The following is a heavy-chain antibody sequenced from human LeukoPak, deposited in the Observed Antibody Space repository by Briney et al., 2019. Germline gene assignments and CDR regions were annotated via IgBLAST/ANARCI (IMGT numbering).Heavy chain of an antibody. Sequence: AGGSLRLSCAASGFTFSSYAMSWVRQAPGKGLEWVSAISGSGGSTYYADSVKGRFTISRDKSKNTLYLQMNSLRAEDTAVYYCAKGAVPAYYDSSGYYGGYWGQGTLVTVSS. CDR3: AKGAVPAYYDSSGYYGGY. J-gene: IGHJ4*02. D-gene: IGHD3-22*01. CDR2: ISGSGGST. CDR1: GFTFSSYA. V-gene: IGHV3-23*01.